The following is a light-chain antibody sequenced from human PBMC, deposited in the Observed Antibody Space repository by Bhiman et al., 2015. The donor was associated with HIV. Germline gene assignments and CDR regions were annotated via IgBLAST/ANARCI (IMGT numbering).Light chain of an antibody. V-gene: IGLV1-40*01. J-gene: IGLJ1*01. CDR3: SSLTSSLTYV. CDR2: GNT. CDR1: TSNIGAGFD. Sequence: QSVLTQPPSVSGAPGQRVTISCTGTTSNIGAGFDVHWYQQLPGTAPKLLIYGNTKRPSGVSNRFSGSKSGNTASLTISGLQAEDEADYYCSSLTSSLTYVFGTGTNVTVL.